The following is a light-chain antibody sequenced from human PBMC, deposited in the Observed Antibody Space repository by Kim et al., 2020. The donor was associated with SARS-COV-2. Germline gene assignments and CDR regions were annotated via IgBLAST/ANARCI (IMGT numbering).Light chain of an antibody. CDR3: QSADSSGTPWV. CDR1: ALPKQY. Sequence: PGQTARITCSGDALPKQYAYWYQQKPGQAPVLVIYKDSERPAGIPERFSGSSSGTTVTLTISGVQAEDEADYYCQSADSSGTPWVFGGGTQLTVL. J-gene: IGLJ3*02. CDR2: KDS. V-gene: IGLV3-25*03.